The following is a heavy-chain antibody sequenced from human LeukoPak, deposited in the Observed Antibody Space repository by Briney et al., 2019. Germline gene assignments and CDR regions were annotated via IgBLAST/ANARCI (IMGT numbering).Heavy chain of an antibody. CDR2: VNRDGGST. CDR3: SKDSYSYDSSGYYYFDY. Sequence: GGSLRLSCAASGFTFSDYWRHWVRQAPGKGLVWVSRVNRDGGSTSYADSVKGRFTISRDNAKKTLSLQMNSLRAEDTAVYYCSKDSYSYDSSGYYYFDYWGQGTLVTVSS. CDR1: GFTFSDYW. J-gene: IGHJ4*02. V-gene: IGHV3-74*01. D-gene: IGHD3-22*01.